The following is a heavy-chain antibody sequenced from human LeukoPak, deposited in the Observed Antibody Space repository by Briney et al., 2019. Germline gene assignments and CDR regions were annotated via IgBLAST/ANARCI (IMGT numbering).Heavy chain of an antibody. V-gene: IGHV4-34*01. J-gene: IGHJ4*02. CDR1: GGSIGGYY. D-gene: IGHD2-15*01. CDR3: ARGRGCSGGSCRAAFLYFDY. Sequence: SETLSLTCAVYGGSIGGYYWSWIRQTPGKGLEWIGEINHSGSTKYNPSLKSRVTISVDTSKNQFSLKLSSVAAADTAVYYCARGRGCSGGSCRAAFLYFDYWGQGTLVTVSS. CDR2: INHSGST.